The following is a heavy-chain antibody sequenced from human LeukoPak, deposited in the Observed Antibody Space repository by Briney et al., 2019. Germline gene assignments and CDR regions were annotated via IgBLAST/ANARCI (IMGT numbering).Heavy chain of an antibody. Sequence: SETLSLTCTVSGDSISNYYWSWIRQPAGKGLEWIGRIHPSGTTDNNPSLRSRVSISLDRSKNQFSLRLTSVTAADTAVYYCAKDVEDIHPYYHKFYYMDVWGKGTTVTVSS. CDR2: IHPSGTT. V-gene: IGHV4-4*07. CDR1: GDSISNYY. CDR3: AKDVEDIHPYYHKFYYMDV. D-gene: IGHD2-15*01. J-gene: IGHJ6*03.